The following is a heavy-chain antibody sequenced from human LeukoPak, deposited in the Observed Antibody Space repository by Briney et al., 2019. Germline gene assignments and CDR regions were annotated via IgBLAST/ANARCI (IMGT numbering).Heavy chain of an antibody. Sequence: SETLSLTCTVSSGSISSSNYYWGWIRQPPGKGLEWIGSIYYSGSTYYNPSLKSPVTISLDTSKNQFSLKLTSVTAADTALYYCAREGPHGSGIYYNPLDYWGQGALVIVSS. D-gene: IGHD3-10*01. V-gene: IGHV4-39*02. CDR2: IYYSGST. J-gene: IGHJ4*02. CDR3: AREGPHGSGIYYNPLDY. CDR1: SGSISSSNYY.